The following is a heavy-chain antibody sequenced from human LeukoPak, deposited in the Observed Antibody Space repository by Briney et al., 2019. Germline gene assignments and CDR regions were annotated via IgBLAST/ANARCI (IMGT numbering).Heavy chain of an antibody. Sequence: SQTLSLTCAISGDSVSSNSAAWNWIRQSPSRGLEWLGRTYYRSKWYNDYAVSVKSRITINSATSKNQFSLQLNSATPEDTAVYYCARERSQLRSGWYGWFDPWGQGTLATVSS. D-gene: IGHD6-19*01. CDR3: ARERSQLRSGWYGWFDP. J-gene: IGHJ5*02. CDR1: GDSVSSNSAA. V-gene: IGHV6-1*01. CDR2: TYYRSKWYN.